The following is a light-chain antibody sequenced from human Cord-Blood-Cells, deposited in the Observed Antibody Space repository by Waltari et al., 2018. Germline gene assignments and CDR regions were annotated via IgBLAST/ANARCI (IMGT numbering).Light chain of an antibody. J-gene: IGLJ1*01. CDR2: GNS. Sequence: QSVLPQPPSVSGAPGQRVTISCTGSSSNIGAGSDVHWYQQLPGPAPNLLIYGNSNRPSGVPDRFSGSKSGTSASLAITGLQAEDEADYYCQSYDSSLSGYVFGTGTKVTVL. CDR3: QSYDSSLSGYV. V-gene: IGLV1-40*01. CDR1: SSNIGAGSD.